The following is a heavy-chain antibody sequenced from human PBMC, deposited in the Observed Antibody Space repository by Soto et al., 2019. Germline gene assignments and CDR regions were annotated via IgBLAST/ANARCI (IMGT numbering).Heavy chain of an antibody. D-gene: IGHD3-22*01. CDR1: GFTIGDYW. CDR3: ARTIVVVVPDNFDH. V-gene: IGHV3-7*01. J-gene: IGHJ4*02. CDR2: IKQDGSEK. Sequence: EVQLVESGGGLVQPGGSLRLCCAASGFTIGDYWMSWVRQAPGKGLEWVANIKQDGSEKYYVDSVKGRFTISRDSAKNSLYLQMNSLIGEDTAVYYCARTIVVVVPDNFDHWGQGTLVTVSS.